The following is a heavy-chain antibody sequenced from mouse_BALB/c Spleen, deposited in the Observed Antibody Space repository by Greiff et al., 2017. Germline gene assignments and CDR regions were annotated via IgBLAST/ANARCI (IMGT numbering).Heavy chain of an antibody. Sequence: EVQRVESGGGLVKPGGSLKLSCAASGFTFSSYAMSWVRQTPEKRLEWVASISSGGSTYYPDSVKGRFTISRDNARNILYLQMSSLRSEDTAMYYCARGRDSYWYFDVWGAGTTVTVSS. V-gene: IGHV5-6-5*01. D-gene: IGHD3-3*01. J-gene: IGHJ1*01. CDR1: GFTFSSYA. CDR3: ARGRDSYWYFDV. CDR2: ISSGGST.